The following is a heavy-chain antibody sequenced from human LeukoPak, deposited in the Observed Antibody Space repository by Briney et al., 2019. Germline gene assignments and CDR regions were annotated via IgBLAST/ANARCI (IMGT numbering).Heavy chain of an antibody. CDR2: IYYSGST. V-gene: IGHV4-39*07. CDR3: ARHAGNGERKSYFATNFDY. CDR1: GGSISSSSYY. D-gene: IGHD1-26*01. Sequence: TSETLSLTCTVSGGSISSSSYYWGWLRQPPGKGLEWIGSIYYSGSTYYNPSLKSRVTISVDTSKNQFSLKLSSVTAADTAVYYCARHAGNGERKSYFATNFDYWGQGTLVTVSS. J-gene: IGHJ4*02.